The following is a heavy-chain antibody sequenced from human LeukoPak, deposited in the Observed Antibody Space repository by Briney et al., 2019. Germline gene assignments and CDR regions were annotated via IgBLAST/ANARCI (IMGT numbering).Heavy chain of an antibody. V-gene: IGHV4-39*01. D-gene: IGHD3-22*01. Sequence: PSETLSLTCTVSGDSISSSSYYWGWIRQPPGKGLEWIGRMYYSGSAYYNPSLKSRVTISVDTSKNQFSLKLSSVTAADTAVYYCACWSSGYKDYFDYWGQGTLVTVSS. CDR2: MYYSGSA. J-gene: IGHJ4*02. CDR3: ACWSSGYKDYFDY. CDR1: GDSISSSSYY.